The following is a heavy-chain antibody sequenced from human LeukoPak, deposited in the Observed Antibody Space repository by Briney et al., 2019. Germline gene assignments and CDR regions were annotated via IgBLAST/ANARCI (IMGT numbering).Heavy chain of an antibody. Sequence: PSETLSLTCAVSGYSISSGYYWGWIRQPPGKGLEWIGSIYHSGSTYYNPSLKSRVTISVDTSKNQFSLKLSSVTAADTAVYYCARGTVIVHIDGAFDIWGQGTMVTVSS. V-gene: IGHV4-38-2*01. D-gene: IGHD3-22*01. CDR2: IYHSGST. CDR1: GYSISSGYY. J-gene: IGHJ3*02. CDR3: ARGTVIVHIDGAFDI.